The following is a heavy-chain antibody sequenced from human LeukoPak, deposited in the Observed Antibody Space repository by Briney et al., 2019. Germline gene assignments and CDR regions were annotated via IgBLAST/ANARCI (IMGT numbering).Heavy chain of an antibody. J-gene: IGHJ4*02. CDR2: IIPIFGTA. Sequence: SVKVSCKASGGTFSSYAISWVRQAPGQGLEWMGGIIPIFGTANYAQKFQGRVTITTDESTSTASMELSSLRSDDTAVYYCASAAPDCSSTSCYNFDYWGQGTLVTVSS. V-gene: IGHV1-69*05. CDR1: GGTFSSYA. D-gene: IGHD2-2*02. CDR3: ASAAPDCSSTSCYNFDY.